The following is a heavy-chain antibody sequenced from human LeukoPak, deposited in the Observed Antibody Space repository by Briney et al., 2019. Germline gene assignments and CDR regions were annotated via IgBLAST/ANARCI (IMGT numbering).Heavy chain of an antibody. CDR2: ISSSSSYI. CDR1: GFTFSSYS. D-gene: IGHD5-24*01. CDR3: ARGLRRDGYNSGAFDI. J-gene: IGHJ3*02. V-gene: IGHV3-21*01. Sequence: KPGGSLRLSCAASGFTFSSYSMNWVRQAPGKGLEWVSSISSSSSYIYYADSVKGRFTISRDNAKNSLYLQMNSLRAEDTAVYYCARGLRRDGYNSGAFDIWGQGTMVTVSS.